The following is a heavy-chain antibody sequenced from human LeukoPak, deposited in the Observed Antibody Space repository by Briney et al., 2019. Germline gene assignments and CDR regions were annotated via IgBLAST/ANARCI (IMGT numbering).Heavy chain of an antibody. CDR2: INHSGST. CDR1: GGSFSGYY. J-gene: IGHJ5*02. D-gene: IGHD2-8*01. Sequence: SETLSLTCAVYGGSFSGYYWSWIRQPPGNGLEWIGEINHSGSTNYNPSLKSRVTISVDTSKNQFSLKLSSVTAADTAVYYCARGRRGPGRRFYCTNGVCQNHGWFDPWGQGTLVTVSS. V-gene: IGHV4-34*01. CDR3: ARGRRGPGRRFYCTNGVCQNHGWFDP.